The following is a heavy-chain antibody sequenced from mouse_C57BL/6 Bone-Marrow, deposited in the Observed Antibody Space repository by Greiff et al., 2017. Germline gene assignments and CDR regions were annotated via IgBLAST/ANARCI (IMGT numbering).Heavy chain of an antibody. Sequence: VQVVESGAELVRPGTSVKMSCKASGYTFTNYWIGWAKQRPGHGLEWIGDIYPGGGYTNYNEKFKGKATLTADKSSSTAYMQFSSLTSEDSAIXYCARGYAMDYWGQGTSVTVSS. V-gene: IGHV1-63*01. CDR3: ARGYAMDY. CDR2: IYPGGGYT. J-gene: IGHJ4*01. CDR1: GYTFTNYW.